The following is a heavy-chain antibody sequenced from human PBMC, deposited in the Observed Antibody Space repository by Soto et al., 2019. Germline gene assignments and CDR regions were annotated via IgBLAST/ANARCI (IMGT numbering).Heavy chain of an antibody. J-gene: IGHJ1*01. D-gene: IGHD6-19*01. CDR2: ITDSGGST. V-gene: IGHV3-23*01. Sequence: VQLLESGGGLVQPGGSLRLSCAASGFTFSSYAMTWVRQAPEKGLEWVSSITDSGGSTNYAGSVKGRFTISRDNSKSTLYLQMNSLRGEDTAVYYCVKGRISSALQHWGQGTLVTVSS. CDR3: VKGRISSALQH. CDR1: GFTFSSYA.